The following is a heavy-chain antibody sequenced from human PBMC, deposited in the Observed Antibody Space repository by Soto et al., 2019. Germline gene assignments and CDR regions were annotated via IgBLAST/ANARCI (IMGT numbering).Heavy chain of an antibody. CDR1: GGTFSSYA. CDR2: IIPIFGTA. D-gene: IGHD3-22*01. J-gene: IGHJ4*02. Sequence: QVQLVQSGAEVKKPGSSVKVSCKASGGTFSSYAISWVRQAPGQGLEWMGGIIPIFGTANYAQKFQGRVTITADESTSTAYMELSSLRSEDTAVYYCAPYYDSSGYYDHFFDYWGQGTLVTVSS. CDR3: APYYDSSGYYDHFFDY. V-gene: IGHV1-69*01.